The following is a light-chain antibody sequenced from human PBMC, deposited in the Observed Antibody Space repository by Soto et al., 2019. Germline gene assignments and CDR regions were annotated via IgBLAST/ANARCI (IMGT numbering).Light chain of an antibody. J-gene: IGKJ4*01. V-gene: IGKV3-11*01. CDR3: QQRSNWPLT. CDR2: DAS. Sequence: EIVLTQSPATLSFSPGERATLSCRASQSISSYLAWYQQKPGQAPRLLIYDASNRATGIPARFSGSGSGTDFSLTISSLDPEDFAVYYCQQRSNWPLTFGGGTKVDIK. CDR1: QSISSY.